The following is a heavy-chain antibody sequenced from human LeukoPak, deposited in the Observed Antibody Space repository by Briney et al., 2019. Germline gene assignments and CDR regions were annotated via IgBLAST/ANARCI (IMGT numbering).Heavy chain of an antibody. Sequence: PSETLSLTCTVSGGSISSYYWGWIRQPPGKGLEWIGSISHSGSTYYNPSLKSRVTISVDTSKNQFSLNLSSVTAADTAVYYCARDSGYYDFWSGYFLSATPGGGFDPWGQGTLVTVSS. CDR1: GGSISSYY. V-gene: IGHV4-38-2*02. D-gene: IGHD3-3*01. CDR3: ARDSGYYDFWSGYFLSATPGGGFDP. CDR2: ISHSGST. J-gene: IGHJ5*02.